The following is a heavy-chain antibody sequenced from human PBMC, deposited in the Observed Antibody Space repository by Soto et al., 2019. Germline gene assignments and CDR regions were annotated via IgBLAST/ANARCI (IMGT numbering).Heavy chain of an antibody. Sequence: QVTLVQSGAEVKKPGASVKVSCSTSGYTFSNYGLSWLRQAPGQGLEWMGWINPSNDKTNYVPSLQGRVTMTTDTSTSTADMELRSLRSDDSAVYYGARARCTNSSCCPEVGYWGQGTLVTVSS. CDR2: INPSNDKT. J-gene: IGHJ4*02. D-gene: IGHD2-15*01. V-gene: IGHV1-18*01. CDR3: ARARCTNSSCCPEVGY. CDR1: GYTFSNYG.